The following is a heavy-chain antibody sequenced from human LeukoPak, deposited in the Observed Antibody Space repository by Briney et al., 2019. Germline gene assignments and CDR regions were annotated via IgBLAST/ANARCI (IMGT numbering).Heavy chain of an antibody. CDR3: TSTYYDFWSGYYTFDY. CDR1: GFTFSDYY. CDR2: IRSKAYGGTT. V-gene: IGHV3-49*03. D-gene: IGHD3-3*01. J-gene: IGHJ4*02. Sequence: GGSLRLSCAASGFTFSDYYMSWIRQAPGKGLEWVGFIRSKAYGGTTEYAASVKGRFTILRDDSKSIAYLQMNSLKTEDTAVYYCTSTYYDFWSGYYTFDYWGQGTLVTVSS.